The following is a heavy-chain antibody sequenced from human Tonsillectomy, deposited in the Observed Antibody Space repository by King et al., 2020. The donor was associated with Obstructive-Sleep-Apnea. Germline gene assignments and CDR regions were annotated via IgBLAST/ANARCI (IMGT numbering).Heavy chain of an antibody. Sequence: VQLVESGGGLVQPARSLRLSCAASGFTFDDYAMHWVRQAPGKGLEWVSGITWNSGIIGYADSVKGRFTISRDNAENSLYLQMNSLRAEDTAFYYCAKDIAITGMVALDIWGQGTMVTVSS. V-gene: IGHV3-9*01. CDR3: AKDIAITGMVALDI. D-gene: IGHD1-20*01. CDR2: ITWNSGII. CDR1: GFTFDDYA. J-gene: IGHJ3*02.